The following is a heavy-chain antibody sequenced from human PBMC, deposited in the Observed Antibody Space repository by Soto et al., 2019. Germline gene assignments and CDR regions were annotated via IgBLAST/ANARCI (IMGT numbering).Heavy chain of an antibody. CDR1: GFTFSSYA. D-gene: IGHD6-19*01. CDR2: ISYDGSNK. V-gene: IGHV3-30-3*01. Sequence: HPGGSLRLSCAASGFTFSSYAMHWVRQAPGKGLEWVAVISYDGSNKYYADSVKGRFTISRDNSKNTLYLQMNSLRAEDTAVYYRARCSSGGYYYYGMDVWGQGTTVTVSS. J-gene: IGHJ6*02. CDR3: ARCSSGGYYYYGMDV.